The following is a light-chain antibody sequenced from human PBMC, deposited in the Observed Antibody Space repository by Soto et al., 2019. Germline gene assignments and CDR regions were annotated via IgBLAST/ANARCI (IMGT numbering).Light chain of an antibody. CDR2: DVT. J-gene: IGLJ2*01. Sequence: QPALTQPASVSGSPGQSITISCTGISSDFGGYRPVSWYQQHPGKAPKLLLYDVTSRPSDVSNRFSGSKSGNTASLTISGLQADDEADYFCSSFTTTRVVFGGGTKLTVL. CDR1: SSDFGGYRP. V-gene: IGLV2-14*03. CDR3: SSFTTTRVV.